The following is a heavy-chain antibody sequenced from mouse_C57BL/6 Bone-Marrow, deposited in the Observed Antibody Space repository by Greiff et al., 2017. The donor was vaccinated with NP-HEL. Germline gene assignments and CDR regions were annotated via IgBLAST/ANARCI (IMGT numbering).Heavy chain of an antibody. D-gene: IGHD2-5*01. J-gene: IGHJ3*01. CDR1: GYAFTGYY. V-gene: IGHV1-42*01. Sequence: VQLQQSGPELVKPGASVKISCKASGYAFTGYYMNWVKQSPEKSLEWIGEINPSTGGTTYNQKFKAKATLTVDKSSSTAYMQLKSLTSEDSAVYHCANSKRFAYWGQGTLVTVSA. CDR3: ANSKRFAY. CDR2: INPSTGGT.